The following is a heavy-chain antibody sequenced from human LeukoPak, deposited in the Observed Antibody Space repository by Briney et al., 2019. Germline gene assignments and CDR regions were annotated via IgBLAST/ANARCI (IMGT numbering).Heavy chain of an antibody. V-gene: IGHV3-30*02. Sequence: PAGSLSLSCAASGFTFSSYGMRWVRQAPGKGLEWVAFIRYNGSNKYYADSMKGRFTISRDNSKNTLYLQMNSLRAEDTAVYYCAKERDAAMVTIDFWGQGTLVTVSS. CDR3: AKERDAAMVTIDF. J-gene: IGHJ4*02. D-gene: IGHD5-18*01. CDR2: IRYNGSNK. CDR1: GFTFSSYG.